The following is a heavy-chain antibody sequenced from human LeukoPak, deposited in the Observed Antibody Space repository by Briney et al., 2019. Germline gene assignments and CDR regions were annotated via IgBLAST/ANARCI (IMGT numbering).Heavy chain of an antibody. CDR1: GGSISSYY. J-gene: IGHJ5*02. Sequence: PSETLSLTCTVSGGSISSYYWSWIRQPPGKGLEWIGYIYYSGSTNYNPSLKSRVTISVDTSKNQFSLKLSSVTAADTAVYYCARLPQLIWFDPWGQGTLVTVSS. CDR3: ARLPQLIWFDP. V-gene: IGHV4-59*01. D-gene: IGHD1-1*01. CDR2: IYYSGST.